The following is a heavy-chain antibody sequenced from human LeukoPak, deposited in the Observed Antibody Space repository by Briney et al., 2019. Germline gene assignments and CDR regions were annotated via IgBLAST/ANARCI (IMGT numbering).Heavy chain of an antibody. Sequence: SVKVSCKASGGTFSSYAISWVRQAPGQGLEWMGGIIPIFGTANYAQKFQGRVTITTDESTSTAYMGLSSLRSEDTAVYYCAREPRYCSSTSCGTFDIWGQGTMVTVSS. D-gene: IGHD2-2*01. CDR3: AREPRYCSSTSCGTFDI. CDR1: GGTFSSYA. CDR2: IIPIFGTA. V-gene: IGHV1-69*05. J-gene: IGHJ3*02.